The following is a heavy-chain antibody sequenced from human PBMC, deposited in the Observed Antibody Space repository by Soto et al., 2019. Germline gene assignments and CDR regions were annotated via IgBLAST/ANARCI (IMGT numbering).Heavy chain of an antibody. Sequence: GGSLRLSCAASGFTFSSYSMNWVRQAPGKGLEWVSSISSSSSYIYYADSVKGRFTISRDNAKNSLYLQMNSLRAEDTAVYYCARDFPNSSSWFGYYGMDVWGQGTTVTVSS. J-gene: IGHJ6*02. CDR3: ARDFPNSSSWFGYYGMDV. D-gene: IGHD6-13*01. CDR1: GFTFSSYS. V-gene: IGHV3-21*01. CDR2: ISSSSSYI.